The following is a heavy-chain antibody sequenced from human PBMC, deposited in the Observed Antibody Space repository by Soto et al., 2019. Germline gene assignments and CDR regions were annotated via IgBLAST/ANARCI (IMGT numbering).Heavy chain of an antibody. V-gene: IGHV1-45*02. CDR2: IIPYNGNT. D-gene: IGHD2-15*01. CDR1: GYIFTYRY. J-gene: IGHJ5*01. Sequence: SVKVSCKASGYIFTYRYLYWVRQAPGQALEWMGWIIPYNGNTNYAQKFQDRFSITRESSLSTVYMVLRSLGSDDKGMYCCASSALDDGGYHYLDSWGQGTLVTVSS. CDR3: ASSALDDGGYHYLDS.